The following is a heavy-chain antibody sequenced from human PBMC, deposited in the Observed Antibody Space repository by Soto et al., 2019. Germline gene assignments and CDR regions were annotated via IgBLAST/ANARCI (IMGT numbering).Heavy chain of an antibody. V-gene: IGHV3-33*01. CDR3: ARVAIAVAVPRGWFDP. CDR2: IWYDGSNK. J-gene: IGHJ5*02. CDR1: GFTFCSYG. Sequence: GGSPRLSCAACGFTFCSYGMHWVRQEPGKGLEWVAVIWYDGSNKYYADSVKGRFTISRDNSKNTLYLQMNSLRAEDTAVYYCARVAIAVAVPRGWFDPWGQGTLVTVSS. D-gene: IGHD6-19*01.